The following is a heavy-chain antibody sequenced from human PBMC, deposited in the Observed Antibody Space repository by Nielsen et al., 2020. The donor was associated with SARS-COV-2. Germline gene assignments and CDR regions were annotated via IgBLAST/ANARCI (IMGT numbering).Heavy chain of an antibody. V-gene: IGHV3-11*06. CDR1: GFTFSDYY. CDR3: AREGEDYYDSSWDAFDI. Sequence: GESLKISCAASGFTFSDYYMSWVRQAPGKGLEWVSSISSSSSYIHYADSVKGRFTISRDNAKNSLYLQMNSLRAEDTAVYYCAREGEDYYDSSWDAFDIWGQGTMVTVSS. J-gene: IGHJ3*02. D-gene: IGHD3-22*01. CDR2: ISSSSSYI.